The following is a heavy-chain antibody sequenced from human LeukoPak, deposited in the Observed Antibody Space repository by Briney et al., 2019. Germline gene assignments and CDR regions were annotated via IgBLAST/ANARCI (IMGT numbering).Heavy chain of an antibody. CDR2: IYYSGTT. CDR3: ARDYYGHLGY. CDR1: GGSIISSSYY. J-gene: IGHJ4*02. Sequence: SETLSLTCIVSGGSIISSSYYWGWIRQPPGKGLEWIGSIYYSGTTYYTPSLMSRVTISVDPSKNQFSLKLSSVTAADTAVYYCARDYYGHLGYWGQGTLVTVSS. D-gene: IGHD1-26*01. V-gene: IGHV4-39*07.